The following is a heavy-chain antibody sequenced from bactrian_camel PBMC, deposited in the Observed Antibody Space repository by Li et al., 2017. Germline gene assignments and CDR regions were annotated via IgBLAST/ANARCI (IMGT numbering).Heavy chain of an antibody. J-gene: IGHJ4*01. V-gene: IGHV3S44*01. D-gene: IGHD2*01. CDR2: IGSDSTT. CDR1: TSSFTGSGYC. CDR3: AADDRGVDSYCSDGYLTY. Sequence: VQLVESGGGSVQAGESLRLSCNASTSSFTGSGYCMGWFHQPEDIRAGVAVIGSDSTTTYADSVKGRFTISQDNTKTLVLQMNNLKLEDTAMYYCAADDRGVDSYCSDGYLTYRGQGTQVTVS.